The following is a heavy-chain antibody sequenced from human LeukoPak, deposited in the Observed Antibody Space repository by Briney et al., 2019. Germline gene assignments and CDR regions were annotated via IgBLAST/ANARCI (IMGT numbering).Heavy chain of an antibody. CDR3: ARLLHVRNFPYCGGDCQEVYYYYGMDV. Sequence: SETLSLTCTVSGGSTSGYYWSWVRQPPGQGLEWIGYIYYSGSTNYNPSLKSRVTISVDTSKNQFSLKLSSVTAADTAVYYCARLLHVRNFPYCGGDCQEVYYYYGMDVWGQGTTVTVSS. J-gene: IGHJ6*02. V-gene: IGHV4-59*01. D-gene: IGHD2-21*02. CDR2: IYYSGST. CDR1: GGSTSGYY.